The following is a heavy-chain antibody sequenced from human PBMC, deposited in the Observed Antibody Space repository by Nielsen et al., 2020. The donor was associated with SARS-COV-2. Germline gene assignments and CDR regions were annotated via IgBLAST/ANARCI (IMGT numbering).Heavy chain of an antibody. D-gene: IGHD3-10*01. V-gene: IGHV3-48*03. Sequence: GGSLRLSCAASGFTFSSYEMNWVRQAPGKGLEWVSYISTSGSTIYYADSVKGRFTISRDNAKNSLYLQMNSLRAEDTAVYYCARKYGSGAIDYWGQGTLVTVSS. J-gene: IGHJ4*02. CDR1: GFTFSSYE. CDR2: ISTSGSTI. CDR3: ARKYGSGAIDY.